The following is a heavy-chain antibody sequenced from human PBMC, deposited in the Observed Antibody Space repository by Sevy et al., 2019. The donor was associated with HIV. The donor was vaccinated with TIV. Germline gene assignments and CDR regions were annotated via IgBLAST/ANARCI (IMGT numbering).Heavy chain of an antibody. D-gene: IGHD3-3*01. Sequence: GGSLRLSCTSSGFTFSSYAMNWVRQAPGKGLEWVSTISHSGDSTYYADSVKGRFIISRNNSENMLYLQMNRLEAEDTALYYWGGRKVGDFWSGSIRGPWAGGPLFDYWGQGTLVTVSS. J-gene: IGHJ4*02. CDR3: GGRKVGDFWSGSIRGPWAGGPLFDY. CDR2: ISHSGDST. CDR1: GFTFSSYA. V-gene: IGHV3-23*01.